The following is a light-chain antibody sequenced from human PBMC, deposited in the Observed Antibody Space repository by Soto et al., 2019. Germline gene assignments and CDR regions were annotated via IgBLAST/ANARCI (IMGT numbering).Light chain of an antibody. CDR1: QSVSSSY. CDR3: QPYGRSPSIT. CDR2: GAS. V-gene: IGKV3-20*01. Sequence: EIVLTQSPGTLSLSPGERATLSCRASQSVSSSYLAWYQQKPGQAPRLLIYGASSRATGIPDRFSGSGSGTDFTLTISRLEPEDFAVYYCQPYGRSPSITFGQGTRLEIK. J-gene: IGKJ5*01.